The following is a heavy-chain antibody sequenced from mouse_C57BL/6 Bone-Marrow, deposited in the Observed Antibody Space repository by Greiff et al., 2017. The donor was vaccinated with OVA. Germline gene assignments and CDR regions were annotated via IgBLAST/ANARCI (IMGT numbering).Heavy chain of an antibody. D-gene: IGHD2-4*01. CDR2: INPYNGGT. CDR3: ARSMITTRYYAMDY. V-gene: IGHV1-19*01. J-gene: IGHJ4*01. Sequence: VQLQQSGPVLVKPGASVKMSCKASGYTFTDYYMNWVKQSHGKSLEWIGVINPYNGGTSYNQKFKGKATLTVDKSSSTAYMELNSLTSEDSAVYYCARSMITTRYYAMDYWGQGTSVTVSS. CDR1: GYTFTDYY.